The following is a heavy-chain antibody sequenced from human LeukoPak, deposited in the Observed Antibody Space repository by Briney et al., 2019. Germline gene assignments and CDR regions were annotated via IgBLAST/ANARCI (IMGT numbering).Heavy chain of an antibody. CDR1: AGAFSSYA. CDR2: IIPIFGTA. Sequence: SVKVSCKGSAGAFSSYASSWLQQAPGQGLEWMGGIIPIFGTANYAQKFQGRVTITADESTSTAYMELSSLRSEDTAVYYCASWHCPLRGRSYYYGIYVWGQGTTVTVSS. D-gene: IGHD4-17*01. J-gene: IGHJ6*02. V-gene: IGHV1-69*13. CDR3: ASWHCPLRGRSYYYGIYV.